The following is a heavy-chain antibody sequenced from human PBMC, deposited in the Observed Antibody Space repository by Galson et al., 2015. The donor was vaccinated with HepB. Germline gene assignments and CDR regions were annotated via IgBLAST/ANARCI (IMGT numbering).Heavy chain of an antibody. CDR1: GSTFSSYG. J-gene: IGHJ4*02. CDR3: AKDSWKDYYDSSGYYLDY. CDR2: ISYDGSNK. D-gene: IGHD3-22*01. Sequence: SLRLSCAASGSTFSSYGMHWVRQAPGKGLEWVAVISYDGSNKYYADSVKGRFTISRDNSKNTLYLQMNSLRAEDTAVYYCAKDSWKDYYDSSGYYLDYWGQGTLVTVSS. V-gene: IGHV3-30*18.